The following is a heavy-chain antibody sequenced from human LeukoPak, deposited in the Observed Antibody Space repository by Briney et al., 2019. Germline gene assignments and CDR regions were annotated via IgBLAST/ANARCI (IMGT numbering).Heavy chain of an antibody. V-gene: IGHV3-11*01. CDR2: ISSSGATI. J-gene: IGHJ5*02. D-gene: IGHD5-18*01. CDR3: ARGGLSGGYSCGFMAS. CDR1: EFTFSDYY. Sequence: GGSLRLSCAASEFTFSDYYMIWIRQTPGKGLEYISHISSSGATIKYADSVKGRFTNSRDNSKNSVYLQMNSLRADDTAVYYCARGGLSGGYSCGFMASWGQGTLVTVSS.